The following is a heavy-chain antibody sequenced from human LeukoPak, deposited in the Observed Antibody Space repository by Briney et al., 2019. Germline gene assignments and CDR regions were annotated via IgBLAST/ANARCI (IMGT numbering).Heavy chain of an antibody. J-gene: IGHJ2*01. CDR3: ARYSSTWPYWYFDL. V-gene: IGHV4-30-2*01. Sequence: SETLSLTCAVSGGSISSGGYSWSWIRQPPGKGLEWIGYISHSGSTYYNPSLKSRVTISVDRSKNQFSLELTSVTAADTAVYYCARYSSTWPYWYFDLWGRGTLVTASS. CDR1: GGSISSGGYS. CDR2: ISHSGST. D-gene: IGHD6-13*01.